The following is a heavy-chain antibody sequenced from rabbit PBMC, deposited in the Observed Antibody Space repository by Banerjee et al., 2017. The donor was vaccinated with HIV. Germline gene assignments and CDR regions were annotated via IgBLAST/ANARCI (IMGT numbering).Heavy chain of an antibody. V-gene: IGHV1S45*01. CDR1: GFSFSSSYW. Sequence: QEQLEESGGDLVKPEGSLTLTCTASGFSFSSSYWICWVRQAPGKGLEWIACFYVGSGGGTKYASWAKGRFTISKTSSTTVTLQMTSLTVADTATFFCARDTSSSFSSYGMDLWGQGTLVTVS. D-gene: IGHD1-1*01. J-gene: IGHJ6*01. CDR2: FYVGSGGGT. CDR3: ARDTSSSFSSYGMDL.